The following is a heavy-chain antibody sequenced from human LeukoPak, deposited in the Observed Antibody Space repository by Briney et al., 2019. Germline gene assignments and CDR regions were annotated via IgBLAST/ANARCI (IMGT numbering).Heavy chain of an antibody. Sequence: NPGGSLRLSCAASGFTFSDYYMRWIRQAPGKGLEWVSYISSSGSTIYYADSVKGRFTISRDNAKNSLYLQMNSLRAEDTAVYYCARDWGTYYYDRSGYPFDYWGQGTLVTVSS. CDR2: ISSSGSTI. J-gene: IGHJ4*02. D-gene: IGHD3-22*01. V-gene: IGHV3-11*01. CDR1: GFTFSDYY. CDR3: ARDWGTYYYDRSGYPFDY.